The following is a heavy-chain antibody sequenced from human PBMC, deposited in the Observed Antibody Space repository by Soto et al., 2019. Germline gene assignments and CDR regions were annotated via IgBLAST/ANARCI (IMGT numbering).Heavy chain of an antibody. V-gene: IGHV1-3*01. CDR1: GYTFTSYA. Sequence: ASVTGSCKASGYTFTSYAMHWVRQAPGQRLEWMGWINAGNGNTKYSQKFRGRVTITRDTSASTAYMELSSLRSEDTAVHYCARAEYYDFWSGYSAPDYWGQGTLVTVSS. CDR3: ARAEYYDFWSGYSAPDY. J-gene: IGHJ4*02. CDR2: INAGNGNT. D-gene: IGHD3-3*01.